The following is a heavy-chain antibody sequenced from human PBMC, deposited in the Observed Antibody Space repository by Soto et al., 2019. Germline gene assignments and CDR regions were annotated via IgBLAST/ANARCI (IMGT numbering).Heavy chain of an antibody. V-gene: IGHV1-18*01. J-gene: IGHJ6*02. CDR1: GYTFTSYG. CDR2: ISAYNGNT. D-gene: IGHD1-26*01. Sequence: ASVKVSCKASGYTFTSYGISWVRQAPGQGLEWMGWISAYNGNTNYAQKLQGRVTMTTDTSTSTAYMELRSLRSDDTAVYYCARGALTNTIVGATTDLDYYYGMDVWGQGTKVTVSS. CDR3: ARGALTNTIVGATTDLDYYYGMDV.